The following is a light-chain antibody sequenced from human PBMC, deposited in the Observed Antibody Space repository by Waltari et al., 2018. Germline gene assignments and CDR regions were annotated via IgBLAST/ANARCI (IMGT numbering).Light chain of an antibody. V-gene: IGKV3-15*01. Sequence: VVLTQSPATLSVPPGESAIISCRASQSVSSNLAWYQQKPGQAPRLLIYDASTRASSIPARFRSSGSGTEFTLTINSLQSEDSATYYCQQYNRWPPITFGQGTRLDIK. CDR1: QSVSSN. CDR2: DAS. J-gene: IGKJ5*01. CDR3: QQYNRWPPIT.